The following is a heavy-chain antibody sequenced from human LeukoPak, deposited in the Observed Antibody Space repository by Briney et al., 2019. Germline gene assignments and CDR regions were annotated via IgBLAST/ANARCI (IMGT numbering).Heavy chain of an antibody. CDR3: ARDGRGYYYDSSGYYPLDY. D-gene: IGHD3-22*01. J-gene: IGHJ4*02. CDR2: TYYSGST. CDR1: GGSISSSSYY. Sequence: SETLSLTCTVSGGSISSSSYYWGWIRQPPGKGLEWFGSTYYSGSTYYNPSLKSRVTISVDTSKNQFSLKLSSVTAAGTAVYYCARDGRGYYYDSSGYYPLDYWGQGTLVTASS. V-gene: IGHV4-39*07.